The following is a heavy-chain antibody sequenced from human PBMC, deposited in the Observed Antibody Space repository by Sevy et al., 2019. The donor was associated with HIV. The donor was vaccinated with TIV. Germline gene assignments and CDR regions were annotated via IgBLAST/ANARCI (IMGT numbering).Heavy chain of an antibody. J-gene: IGHJ6*02. CDR2: ISGSGGST. V-gene: IGHV3-23*01. Sequence: GGSLRLSCAASGFTFSSYAMSWVRQAPGKGLEWVSAISGSGGSTYYADSVKGRFTISRDNSKNTLYLQMNSLRAEDTAVYYCAKRVLLFYYYYGMDVWGQGTTVTVSS. CDR3: AKRVLLFYYYYGMDV. D-gene: IGHD3-10*01. CDR1: GFTFSSYA.